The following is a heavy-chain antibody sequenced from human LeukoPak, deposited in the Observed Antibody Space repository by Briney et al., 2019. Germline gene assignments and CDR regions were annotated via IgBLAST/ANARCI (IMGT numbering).Heavy chain of an antibody. D-gene: IGHD2-2*01. Sequence: ASVKVSCKASGYTFTGYYMHWVRQAPGQGLEWMGWINPNSGGTNYAQKFQGRVTMTRDTSISTAYMELSRLRSDDTAAYYCARGGLRYCSSTSCQNAFDIWGQGTMVTVSS. J-gene: IGHJ3*02. V-gene: IGHV1-2*02. CDR1: GYTFTGYY. CDR3: ARGGLRYCSSTSCQNAFDI. CDR2: INPNSGGT.